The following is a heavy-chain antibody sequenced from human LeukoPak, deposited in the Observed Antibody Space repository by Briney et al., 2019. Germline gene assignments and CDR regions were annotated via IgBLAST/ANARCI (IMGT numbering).Heavy chain of an antibody. Sequence: GGSLRLSCAASGFTFSSCAMSWVRQAPGKGLEWVSAISGSGGSTYYADCVKGRFTISRDNSKNTLYLQMNSLRAEDTAVYYCAKDPPMIVVGNVVDYWGQGTLVTVSS. CDR3: AKDPPMIVVGNVVDY. V-gene: IGHV3-23*01. D-gene: IGHD3-22*01. J-gene: IGHJ4*02. CDR2: ISGSGGST. CDR1: GFTFSSCA.